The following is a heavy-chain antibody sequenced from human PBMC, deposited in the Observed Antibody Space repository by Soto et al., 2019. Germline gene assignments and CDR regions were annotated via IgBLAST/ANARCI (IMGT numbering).Heavy chain of an antibody. CDR2: ISYDGSNK. Sequence: GGSLRLSCAASGFTFSSYAMHWVRQAPGKGLEWVAVISYDGSNKYYADSVKGRFTISRDNSKNTLYLQMNSLRAEGTAVYYCARDYTIVVVITDYYYYGMDVWGQGTTVTVSS. CDR3: ARDYTIVVVITDYYYYGMDV. D-gene: IGHD3-22*01. CDR1: GFTFSSYA. V-gene: IGHV3-30-3*01. J-gene: IGHJ6*02.